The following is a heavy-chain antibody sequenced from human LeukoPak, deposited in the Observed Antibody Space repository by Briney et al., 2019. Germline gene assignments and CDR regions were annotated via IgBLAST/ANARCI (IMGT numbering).Heavy chain of an antibody. CDR2: ISAYNGNT. J-gene: IGHJ3*02. Sequence: VASVKVSCKASGYTFTSYGISWVRQAPGQGLEWMGWISAYNGNTNYAQKLQGRVTMTTDTSTSTAYMELRSLRSDDTAVYYCARDMSTIIGLHALYDIWGQGTMVTVSS. CDR1: GYTFTSYG. V-gene: IGHV1-18*01. CDR3: ARDMSTIIGLHALYDI. D-gene: IGHD5/OR15-5a*01.